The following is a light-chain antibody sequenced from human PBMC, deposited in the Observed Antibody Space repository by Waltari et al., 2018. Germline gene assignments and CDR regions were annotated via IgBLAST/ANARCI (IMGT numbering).Light chain of an antibody. J-gene: IGKJ4*02. Sequence: EIVLTQSPGTLSLSPGERATLSCRASQTVRTTYLALYHQKPGQAPTLLIYGAPSRATGIPDRFSGSGSGTDFSLTISSLEPEDVAVYYCQQYDISPLTFGGGTRVEIK. V-gene: IGKV3-20*01. CDR2: GAP. CDR1: QTVRTTY. CDR3: QQYDISPLT.